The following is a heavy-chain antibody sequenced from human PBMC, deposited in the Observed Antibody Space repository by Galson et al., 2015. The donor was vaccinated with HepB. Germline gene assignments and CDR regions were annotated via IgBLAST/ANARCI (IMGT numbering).Heavy chain of an antibody. Sequence: SLRLSCAASGFTFSSYGMHWVRQAPGKGLEWVAVISYDGSNKYYADSVKGRFTISRDNSKNTLYLQMNSLRAEDTAVYYCAKDMIVYSSGWYGGSITDYWGQGTLVTVSS. CDR3: AKDMIVYSSGWYGGSITDY. CDR2: ISYDGSNK. CDR1: GFTFSSYG. J-gene: IGHJ4*02. D-gene: IGHD6-19*01. V-gene: IGHV3-30*18.